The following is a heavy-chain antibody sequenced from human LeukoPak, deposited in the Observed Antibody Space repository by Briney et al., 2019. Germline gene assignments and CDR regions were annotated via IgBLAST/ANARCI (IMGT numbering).Heavy chain of an antibody. V-gene: IGHV3-21*01. CDR2: ITSGSSYI. D-gene: IGHD1-1*01. CDR3: ATGTTSGSYYFAY. Sequence: PGGSLRLSCAASGFTFSSYSMNWVRQAPGKGLEWVSSITSGSSYIYYTDSVKGRFTISRDNAKNSLYLQMNSLRAEDTAVCYCATGTTSGSYYFAYWGQGTLVTVSS. CDR1: GFTFSSYS. J-gene: IGHJ4*02.